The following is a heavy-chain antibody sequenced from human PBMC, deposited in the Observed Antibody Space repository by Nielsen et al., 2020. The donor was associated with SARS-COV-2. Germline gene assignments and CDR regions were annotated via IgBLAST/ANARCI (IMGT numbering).Heavy chain of an antibody. CDR3: AKDRVWTQGLDDAFDM. CDR1: GFTFSSFA. CDR2: LSGSGGST. D-gene: IGHD1-1*01. Sequence: GGSLRLSCAASGFTFSSFAMSWVRQAPGKGLEWVSGLSGSGGSTKYADSVKGRFTISRDNPKKTVYLQMNSLRAEDTAVYYCAKDRVWTQGLDDAFDMWGQGTMVTVSS. V-gene: IGHV3-23*01. J-gene: IGHJ3*02.